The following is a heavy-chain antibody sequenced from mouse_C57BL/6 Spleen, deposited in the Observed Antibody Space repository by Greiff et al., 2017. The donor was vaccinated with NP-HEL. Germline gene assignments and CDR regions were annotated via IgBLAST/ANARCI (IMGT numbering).Heavy chain of an antibody. CDR2: ISYDGSN. V-gene: IGHV3-6*01. CDR3: ARDNYDDV. J-gene: IGHJ1*03. D-gene: IGHD1-1*01. CDR1: GYSITSGYY. Sequence: EVKLMESGPGLVKPSQSLSLTCSVTGYSITSGYYWNWIRQFPGNKLEWMGYISYDGSNNYNPSLKNRISITRDTSKNQFFLKLNSVTTEDTATYYCARDNYDDVWGTGTTVTVSS.